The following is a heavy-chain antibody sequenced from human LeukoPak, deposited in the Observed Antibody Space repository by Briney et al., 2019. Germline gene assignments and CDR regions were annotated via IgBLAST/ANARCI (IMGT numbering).Heavy chain of an antibody. CDR3: AKDFEAYCGGDCYLDY. CDR1: GFTFSSYA. V-gene: IGHV3-23*01. J-gene: IGHJ4*02. Sequence: GGSLRVSCAASGFTFSSYAMSWVRQAPGKGLEWVSGISGSGGSTYYADSVKGRFTISRDSSKNTLYLQMNSLRAEDTAVYYCAKDFEAYCGGDCYLDYWGQGTLVTVSS. D-gene: IGHD2-21*01. CDR2: ISGSGGST.